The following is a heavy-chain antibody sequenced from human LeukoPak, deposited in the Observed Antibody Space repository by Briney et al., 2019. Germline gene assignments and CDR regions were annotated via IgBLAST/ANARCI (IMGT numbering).Heavy chain of an antibody. CDR1: GFTFSSYA. CDR2: ISGSGGST. V-gene: IGHV3-23*01. Sequence: PGGSLRLSCAASGFTFSSYAMSWVRQAPGKGLEWVSAISGSGGSTYYADSVKGRFTISSDNAKKFLYLQMNSLRAEDTAVYYCARDEFPGGGSDPFEYWGQGTVVSVSS. CDR3: ARDEFPGGGSDPFEY. J-gene: IGHJ4*02. D-gene: IGHD3-10*01.